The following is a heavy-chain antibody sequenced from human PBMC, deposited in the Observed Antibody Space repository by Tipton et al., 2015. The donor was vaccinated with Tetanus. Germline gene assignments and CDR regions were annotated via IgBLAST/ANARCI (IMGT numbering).Heavy chain of an antibody. CDR3: ASGRTSDY. CDR1: GFTFSNYR. Sequence: SLRLSCAVSGFTFSNYRMNWVRQAPGRGLQWVASISSTSSYIYYADSVKGRFTISRDNAKNSLYLQINSLRAEDAALYYCASGRTSDYWGQGTLVTVSS. CDR2: ISSTSSYI. V-gene: IGHV3-21*01. J-gene: IGHJ4*02.